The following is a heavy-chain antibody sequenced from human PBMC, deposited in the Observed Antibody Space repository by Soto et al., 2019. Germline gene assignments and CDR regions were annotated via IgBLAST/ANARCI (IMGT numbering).Heavy chain of an antibody. V-gene: IGHV5-51*01. CDR3: ARRRMKNYYDSSGYYYYYGMDV. J-gene: IGHJ6*02. CDR1: GYSFTSYW. CDR2: IYPGDSDT. D-gene: IGHD3-22*01. Sequence: PGESLKISCKGSGYSFTSYWIGWVRQMPGKGLGWMGIIYPGDSDTRYSPSFQGQVTISADKSISTAYLQWSSLKASDTAMYYCARRRMKNYYDSSGYYYYYGMDVWGQGTTVTVSS.